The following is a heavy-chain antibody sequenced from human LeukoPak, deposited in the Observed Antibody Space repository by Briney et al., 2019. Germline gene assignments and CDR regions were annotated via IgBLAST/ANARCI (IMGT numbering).Heavy chain of an antibody. Sequence: SETLSLTCTVSGGSISSYYWSWIRQPPGKGLEWIGYIYYSGSTNYNPSLKSRVTISVDTSKNQFSLKLSSVTAADTAVYYCAREGFDDYGDYERDELFDPWGQGTLVTVSS. CDR3: AREGFDDYGDYERDELFDP. CDR1: GGSISSYY. V-gene: IGHV4-59*01. D-gene: IGHD4-17*01. CDR2: IYYSGST. J-gene: IGHJ5*02.